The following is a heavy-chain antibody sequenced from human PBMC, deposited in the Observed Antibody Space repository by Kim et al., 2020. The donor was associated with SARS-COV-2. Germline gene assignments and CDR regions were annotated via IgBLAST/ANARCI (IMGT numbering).Heavy chain of an antibody. CDR2: FDPEDDET. CDR3: ATSITIFGGFDP. Sequence: ASVKVSCKVSGYTLTELSMHWVRQAPGKGLEWMGGFDPEDDETIYAQKFQGRVTMTEDTSTDTAYMELSSLRSEDTAVYYCATSITIFGGFDPWGQGTLVTVSS. D-gene: IGHD3-3*01. CDR1: GYTLTELS. V-gene: IGHV1-24*01. J-gene: IGHJ5*02.